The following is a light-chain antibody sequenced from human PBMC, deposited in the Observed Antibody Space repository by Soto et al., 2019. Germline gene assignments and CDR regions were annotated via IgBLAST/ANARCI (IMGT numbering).Light chain of an antibody. CDR2: GAS. CDR1: HSVSSSY. CDR3: QQYVSAPPWT. J-gene: IGKJ1*01. V-gene: IGKV3-20*01. Sequence: EIVLTQSPGTLSLSPGERATLSCRASHSVSSSYLAWYQQKPGQAPRLLIYGASSRATGIPDRFSGSGSGTDFTLNISRLEPEDFAVYYCQQYVSAPPWTFGQGTQVEIK.